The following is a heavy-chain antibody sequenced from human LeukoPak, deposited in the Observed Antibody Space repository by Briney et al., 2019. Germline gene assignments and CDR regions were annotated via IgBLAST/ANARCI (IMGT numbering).Heavy chain of an antibody. D-gene: IGHD3-9*01. CDR1: GGSFSGYY. J-gene: IGHJ4*02. V-gene: IGHV4-34*01. CDR3: ARLGPLRYFDWLLETSNFDY. Sequence: PSETLSLTCAVYGGSFSGYYWSWIRQPPGKGLEWIGEIKHSGSTNYNPSLKSRVTISVDTSKNQFSLKLSSVTAADTAVYYCARLGPLRYFDWLLETSNFDYWGQGTLVTVSS. CDR2: IKHSGST.